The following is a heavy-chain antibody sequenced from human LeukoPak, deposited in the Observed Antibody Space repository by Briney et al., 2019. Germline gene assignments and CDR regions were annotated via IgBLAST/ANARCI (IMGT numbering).Heavy chain of an antibody. V-gene: IGHV5-51*01. CDR1: GYSFTSYW. CDR3: ARQKGYCSSTSCYSNWFDP. D-gene: IGHD2-2*01. J-gene: IGHJ5*02. CDR2: IYPGDPDT. Sequence: GESLKISCQGSGYSFTSYWIGWVRQMPGKGLEWMGIIYPGDPDTRYSPSFQGQVTISADKSISTAYLQWSSLKASDTAMYYCARQKGYCSSTSCYSNWFDPWGQGTLVTVSS.